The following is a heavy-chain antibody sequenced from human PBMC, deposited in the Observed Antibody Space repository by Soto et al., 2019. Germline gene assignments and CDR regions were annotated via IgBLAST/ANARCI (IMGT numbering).Heavy chain of an antibody. Sequence: QVQLQESGPGLVKPSQTLSLTCTVSGGSISGGVYYWSWIRQPPGQGLEWIGYIFDSGSTYYNPSLKRRVTISVDTTKNQYSLRLSSVTAADTAVYYCAREIIPPTTDWYFDLWGRGTLGTVSS. D-gene: IGHD4-17*01. CDR1: GGSISGGVYY. J-gene: IGHJ2*01. CDR2: IFDSGST. V-gene: IGHV4-30-4*01. CDR3: AREIIPPTTDWYFDL.